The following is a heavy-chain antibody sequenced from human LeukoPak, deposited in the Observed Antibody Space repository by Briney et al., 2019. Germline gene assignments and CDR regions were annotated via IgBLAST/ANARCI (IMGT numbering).Heavy chain of an antibody. CDR1: GFTFSGSA. V-gene: IGHV3-73*01. CDR2: IRSKANSYAT. CDR3: TTWIQLWLYYFDY. Sequence: GGSLRLSCAASGFTFSGSAMHWVRQASGKGLEWVGRIRSKANSYATAYAESVKGRFTISRDDSKNTAYLQMNSLKTEDTAVYYCTTWIQLWLYYFDYWGQGTLVTVSS. J-gene: IGHJ4*02. D-gene: IGHD5-18*01.